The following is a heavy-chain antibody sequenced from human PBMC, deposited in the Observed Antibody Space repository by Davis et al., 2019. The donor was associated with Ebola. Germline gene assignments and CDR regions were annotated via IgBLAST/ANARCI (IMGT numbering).Heavy chain of an antibody. D-gene: IGHD3-22*01. CDR1: GYSFTGYW. CDR3: ARPATYYFDSSAYTTYAY. J-gene: IGHJ4*02. V-gene: IGHV5-51*01. CDR2: IYPGDSNT. Sequence: KVSCKGSGYSFTGYWIGWVRQMPGKGLEWMGIIYPGDSNTRYSPSFQGQVTISADKSINTAYLQWSSLKASDTAMYYCARPATYYFDSSAYTTYAYWGQGTLVTVSS.